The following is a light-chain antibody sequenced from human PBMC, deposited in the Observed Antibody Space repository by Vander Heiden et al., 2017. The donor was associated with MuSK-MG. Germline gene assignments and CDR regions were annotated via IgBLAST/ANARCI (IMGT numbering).Light chain of an antibody. J-gene: IGKJ2*01. CDR2: WAS. V-gene: IGKV4-1*01. CDR3: QQYYSTPYT. CDR1: QSFLYSSNNKNY. Sequence: DFVMTQSPDPLAVSLGERATINCKSSQSFLYSSNNKNYLAWYQQKPGQPPKLLIYWASTRESGVPDRFSGSGSGTDFTLTISSLQAEDVAVYYCQQYYSTPYTFGQGTKLEIK.